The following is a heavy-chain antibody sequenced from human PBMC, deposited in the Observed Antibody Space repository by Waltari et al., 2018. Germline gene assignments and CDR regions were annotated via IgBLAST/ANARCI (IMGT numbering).Heavy chain of an antibody. D-gene: IGHD3-10*01. CDR1: GFTFSSYA. Sequence: EVQLLESGGGLVQPGGSLRLSCAASGFTFSSYAMSWVRQAPGKGLEWVSAISGSGGSTYYADSVKGRFTISSDNSKNTLYLQMNSLRAEDTAVYYCAKAGAKDMVRGVTQPYYFDYWGQGTLVTVSS. J-gene: IGHJ4*02. CDR3: AKAGAKDMVRGVTQPYYFDY. V-gene: IGHV3-23*01. CDR2: ISGSGGST.